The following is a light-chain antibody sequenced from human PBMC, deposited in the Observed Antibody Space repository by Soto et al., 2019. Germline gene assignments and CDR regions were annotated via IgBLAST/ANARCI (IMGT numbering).Light chain of an antibody. CDR3: QQYGSSPRT. CDR1: QSVSSNF. J-gene: IGKJ1*01. V-gene: IGKV3-20*01. Sequence: EIVLTQSPGTLSLSPGERATLSCRASQSVSSNFLAWYQQRPGQAPRLLIYGASNRATGSPDRFSGSGSGTDFTLTISRLEPEDVAVYYCQQYGSSPRTFGQGTKVDIK. CDR2: GAS.